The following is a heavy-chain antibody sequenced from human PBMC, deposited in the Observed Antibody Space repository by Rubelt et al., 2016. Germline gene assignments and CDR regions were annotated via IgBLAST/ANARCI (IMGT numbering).Heavy chain of an antibody. CDR3: ARRLADWTESLGDAFDL. D-gene: IGHD1-1*01. CDR1: VGSFSGHA. CDR2: IDHREII. J-gene: IGHJ3*01. V-gene: IGHV4-34*01. Sequence: QVQLQQWGAGLLKPSETLSRTCAVYVGSFSGHAWAWIRQPPGKGLEWIAEIDHREIINYNPSLKSRLTISIDTSKNQFSLRLVYVSAAETVVDDCARRLADWTESLGDAFDLWGQGAMVTVFS.